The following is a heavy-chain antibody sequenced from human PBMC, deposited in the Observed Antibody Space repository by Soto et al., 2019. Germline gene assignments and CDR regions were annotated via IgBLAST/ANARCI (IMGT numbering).Heavy chain of an antibody. Sequence: SETLSLTCSVSGGSISGDYYWSWIRQSPEKGLEWIGYIYYSGSSYSNPALQSRLSMSLDTSKNQFSLQLKSVTPEDTAVYYCVRDRYSSSGWFDPWGQGTPVTVS. V-gene: IGHV4-30-4*08. CDR3: VRDRYSSSGWFDP. J-gene: IGHJ5*02. CDR2: IYYSGSS. CDR1: GGSISGDYY. D-gene: IGHD3-10*01.